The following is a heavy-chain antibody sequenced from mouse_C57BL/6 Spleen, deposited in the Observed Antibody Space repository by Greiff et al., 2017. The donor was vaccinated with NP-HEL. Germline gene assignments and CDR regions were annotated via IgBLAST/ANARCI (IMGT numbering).Heavy chain of an antibody. CDR2: IRSKSSNYAT. Sequence: EVQLVESGGGLVQPKGSLKLSCAASGFTFNTYAMHWVRQAPGKGLEWVARIRSKSSNYATYYADSVKDRFTISRDDSQSMLYLQMNNLKTEDTAMYYCVRDGGAIYYDYEYDFDYWGQGTTLTVSS. D-gene: IGHD2-4*01. J-gene: IGHJ2*01. CDR1: GFTFNTYA. V-gene: IGHV10-3*01. CDR3: VRDGGAIYYDYEYDFDY.